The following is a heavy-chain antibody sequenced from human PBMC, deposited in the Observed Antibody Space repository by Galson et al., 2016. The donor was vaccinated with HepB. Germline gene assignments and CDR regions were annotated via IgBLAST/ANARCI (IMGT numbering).Heavy chain of an antibody. Sequence: SVKVSCKASGYTFTTYGISWVRQAPGQGLEWMGRLNPNSGVTNYAQKFQGRVTMTRDTSITTAYMELSRLRSDDTAVYYCARDHPLTDLDYWGQGTLVTVSS. CDR3: ARDHPLTDLDY. CDR1: GYTFTTYG. CDR2: LNPNSGVT. D-gene: IGHD3/OR15-3a*01. V-gene: IGHV1-2*06. J-gene: IGHJ4*02.